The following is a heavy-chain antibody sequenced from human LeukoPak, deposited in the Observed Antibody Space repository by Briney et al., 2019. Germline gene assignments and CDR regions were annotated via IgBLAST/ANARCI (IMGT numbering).Heavy chain of an antibody. CDR2: IKQDGSEK. CDR3: ATDSSGWYGGT. V-gene: IGHV3-7*03. J-gene: IGHJ5*02. D-gene: IGHD6-19*01. CDR1: GSTFSSYW. Sequence: GGSLRLSCAASGSTFSSYWMSWVRQAPGKGLEWVANIKQDGSEKYYVDSVKGRFTISRDNAKNSLYLQMNSLRAEDTAVYYCATDSSGWYGGTWGQGTLVTVSS.